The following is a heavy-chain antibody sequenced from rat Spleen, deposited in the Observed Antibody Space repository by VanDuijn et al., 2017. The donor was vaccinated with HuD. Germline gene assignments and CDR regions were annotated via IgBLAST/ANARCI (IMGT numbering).Heavy chain of an antibody. V-gene: IGHV3-1*01. J-gene: IGHJ2*01. CDR1: GYSITSNY. CDR3: ARGPVDY. Sequence: EVQLQESGPGLVKPSQSLSLTCSVNGYSITSNYWGWIRKFPGNQMEWMGYISKNGTTNYNQSLKSRISITRDTSKNQFFLQLNSLTTEDTATYYCARGPVDYWGQGVMVTVSS. CDR2: ISKNGTT.